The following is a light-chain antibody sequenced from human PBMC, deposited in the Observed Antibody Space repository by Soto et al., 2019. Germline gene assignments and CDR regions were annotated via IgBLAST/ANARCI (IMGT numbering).Light chain of an antibody. V-gene: IGKV3-11*01. J-gene: IGKJ5*01. CDR2: DAS. CDR1: RSIGNF. Sequence: EIVLTQSPAILSLSPGERATLSCRASRSIGNFLAWYQQKPGQPPRLLIFDASNRAAGVPARFSGSGSRTDFTLTIRSLEPEDFAVYFCQQRSSWPPITFGQGTRLEIK. CDR3: QQRSSWPPIT.